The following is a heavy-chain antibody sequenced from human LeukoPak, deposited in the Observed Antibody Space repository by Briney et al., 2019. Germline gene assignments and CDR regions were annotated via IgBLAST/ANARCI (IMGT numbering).Heavy chain of an antibody. V-gene: IGHV1-69*01. CDR1: GGTFSSYA. J-gene: IGHJ4*02. CDR3: ARDCEESTTGTTGFDY. D-gene: IGHD1-1*01. CDR2: IILIFGTA. Sequence: SVKVSCKASGGTFSSYAISWVRQAPGQGLEWMGGIILIFGTANYAQKFQGRVTITADESTSTAYMELSSLRSEDTAVYYCARDCEESTTGTTGFDYWGQGTLVTVSS.